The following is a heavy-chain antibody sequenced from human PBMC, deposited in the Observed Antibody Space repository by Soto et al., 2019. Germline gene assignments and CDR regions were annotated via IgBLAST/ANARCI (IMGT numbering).Heavy chain of an antibody. V-gene: IGHV3-21*01. J-gene: IGHJ5*02. CDR2: ISSSSSYI. D-gene: IGHD2-2*01. CDR3: ARSIVVVPAAIRVDWFDP. Sequence: EVQLVESGGGLVKPGGSLRLSCAASGFTFSSYSMNWVRQAPGKGLEWVSSISSSSSYIYYADSVKGRFTISRDNAKNSLYLRMNSLRAEDTAGYYCARSIVVVPAAIRVDWFDPWGQGTLVTVSS. CDR1: GFTFSSYS.